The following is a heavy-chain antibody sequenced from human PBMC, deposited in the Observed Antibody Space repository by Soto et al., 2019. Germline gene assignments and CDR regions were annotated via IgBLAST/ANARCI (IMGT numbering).Heavy chain of an antibody. Sequence: WGSLTLTCAASGFTFSSYAMSWVRQAPGKGLEWVSAISGSGGGTYYADSVKGRFTISRDNSKNTLYLQMNSLRAEDTAVYSCAKAWMDNARQRYFDHWGQGTLVTVSS. D-gene: IGHD5-12*01. CDR1: GFTFSSYA. V-gene: IGHV3-23*01. J-gene: IGHJ4*02. CDR2: ISGSGGGT. CDR3: AKAWMDNARQRYFDH.